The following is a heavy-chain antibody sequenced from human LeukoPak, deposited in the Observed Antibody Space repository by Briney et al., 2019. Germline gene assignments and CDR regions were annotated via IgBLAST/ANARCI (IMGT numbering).Heavy chain of an antibody. V-gene: IGHV4-34*01. Sequence: SETLSLTCAVYGGSFSGYYWSWIRQPPGKGLEWIGEINHSGSTNYNPSLKSRVTISVDTSKNQFSLKLSSVTAADTAVYYCARSNLPAITMVRGVLDYWGQGTLVTVSS. CDR3: ARSNLPAITMVRGVLDY. CDR2: INHSGST. CDR1: GGSFSGYY. J-gene: IGHJ4*02. D-gene: IGHD3-10*01.